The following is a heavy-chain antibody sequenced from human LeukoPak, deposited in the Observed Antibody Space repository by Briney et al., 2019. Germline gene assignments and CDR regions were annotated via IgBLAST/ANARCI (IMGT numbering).Heavy chain of an antibody. CDR2: MNPNSGNT. Sequence: ASVKVSCKASGYTFTSYDINWVRQATGQGLEWMGWMNPNSGNTGYAQKFQGRVTMTRDTSTSTVYMELSSLRSEDTAVYYCAREGSGWPNWFDPWGQGTLVTVSS. D-gene: IGHD6-19*01. J-gene: IGHJ5*02. CDR3: AREGSGWPNWFDP. CDR1: GYTFTSYD. V-gene: IGHV1-8*01.